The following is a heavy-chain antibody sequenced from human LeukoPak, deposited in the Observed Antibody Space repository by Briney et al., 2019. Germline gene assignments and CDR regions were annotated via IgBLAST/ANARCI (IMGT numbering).Heavy chain of an antibody. CDR1: GFTFTNYA. Sequence: GGSLRLSCAASGFTFTNYAMSWVRQAPGKGLEWVSTIIDSGGTTFYADSVKGRFTISRDNFKNTVFLQMNSLRAEDTAVYYCAKLWRGSHPRYFDHWGQGTLVTVSS. CDR3: AKLWRGSHPRYFDH. J-gene: IGHJ4*02. V-gene: IGHV3-23*01. CDR2: IIDSGGTT. D-gene: IGHD1-26*01.